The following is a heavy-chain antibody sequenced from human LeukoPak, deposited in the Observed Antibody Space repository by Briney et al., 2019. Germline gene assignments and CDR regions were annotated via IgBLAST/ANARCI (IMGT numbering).Heavy chain of an antibody. CDR1: GGSISSFY. CDR3: ARGVGSGRYGYFQH. CDR2: IYYSGST. J-gene: IGHJ1*01. D-gene: IGHD6-19*01. V-gene: IGHV4-59*01. Sequence: PSETLSLTCTVSGGSISSFYWSWIRQPPGKGLEWIGYIYYSGSTNYNPSLKSRVTISVDTSKNQLSLKLNSVTAADTAVYYCARGVGSGRYGYFQHWGQGTLVTVFS.